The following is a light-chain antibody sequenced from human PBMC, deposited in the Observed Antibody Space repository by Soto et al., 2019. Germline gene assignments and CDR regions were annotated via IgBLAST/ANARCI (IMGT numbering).Light chain of an antibody. CDR2: AAS. J-gene: IGKJ2*01. CDR1: QDVGFY. V-gene: IGKV1-9*01. CDR3: QQLKSFPYT. Sequence: DIQLTQSPSFLSASVGDRVTITCRASQDVGFYLAWFQQKPGRAPNLLMYAASTSQSGVPSRFRASGSGTELSLIINGLQPEDFGSYFCQQLKSFPYTFGQVTKLEIK.